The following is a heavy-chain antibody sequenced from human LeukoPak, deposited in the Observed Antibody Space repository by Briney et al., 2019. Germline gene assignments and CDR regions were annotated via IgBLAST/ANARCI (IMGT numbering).Heavy chain of an antibody. V-gene: IGHV3-23*01. CDR3: AKTLYYDSRNYSFDY. CDR1: GFTFSSYA. Sequence: GGSLRLSCAASGFTFSSYAMTWVRQSPGKGLEWVSAIGGSGGTTYYADSVKGRFSISRDNSKNTLYLQMNNLRAEDTAVYYCAKTLYYDSRNYSFDYWGQGTLVTVSS. D-gene: IGHD3-22*01. J-gene: IGHJ4*02. CDR2: IGGSGGTT.